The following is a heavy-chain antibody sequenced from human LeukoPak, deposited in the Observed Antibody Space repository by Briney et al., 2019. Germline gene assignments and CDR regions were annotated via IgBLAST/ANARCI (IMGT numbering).Heavy chain of an antibody. CDR1: GYSFSTYW. V-gene: IGHV5-51*01. CDR2: IYPGDSDT. D-gene: IGHD3-22*01. J-gene: IGHJ4*02. Sequence: GESLKISCKGSGYSFSTYWIGWVRQMPWKGLEWKGIIYPGDSDTRYSPSFQGQVTISADKSISTAYLQWSSLKASDTAMYYCARHRRRSSGYSDYWGQGTLVTVSS. CDR3: ARHRRRSSGYSDY.